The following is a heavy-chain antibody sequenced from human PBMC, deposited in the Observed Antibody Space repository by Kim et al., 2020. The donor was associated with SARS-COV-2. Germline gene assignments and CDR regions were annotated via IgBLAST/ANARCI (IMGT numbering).Heavy chain of an antibody. CDR2: INAGNGNT. J-gene: IGHJ4*02. CDR3: ARDGMGNYYDSSGYYN. Sequence: ASVKVSCKASGYTFTSYAMHWVRQAPGQRLEWMGWINAGNGNTKYSQKFQGRVTITRDTSASTAYMELSSLRSEDTAVYYCARDGMGNYYDSSGYYNWGEGTLGTVSS. V-gene: IGHV1-3*01. CDR1: GYTFTSYA. D-gene: IGHD3-22*01.